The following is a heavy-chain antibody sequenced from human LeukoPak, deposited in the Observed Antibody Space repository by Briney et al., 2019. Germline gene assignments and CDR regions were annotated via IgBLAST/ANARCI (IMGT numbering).Heavy chain of an antibody. CDR3: ARKLAGHYFDY. D-gene: IGHD6-19*01. Sequence: GRSLRLSCAASGFTFSGYAMHWVRQAPGKGLEWVAIISFDGSNKYYADSVKGRFTISRDNSKNTLYLQMNSLRAEDTAVYYCARKLAGHYFDYWGQGTLVTVSS. J-gene: IGHJ4*02. CDR1: GFTFSGYA. V-gene: IGHV3-30*04. CDR2: ISFDGSNK.